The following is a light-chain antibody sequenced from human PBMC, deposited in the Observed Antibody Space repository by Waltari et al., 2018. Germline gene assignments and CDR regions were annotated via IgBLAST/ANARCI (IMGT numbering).Light chain of an antibody. CDR2: DVT. CDR1: GSDVGGYNY. Sequence: QSALTQPASVSGSPGQSLTLPCSGTGSDVGGYNYVPWYQQHPGKAPKVIIYDVTNRPSGVSDRFSGSKSGNMASLTISGLQAEDEADYYCSSYTTTRVIFGGGTKVTVL. CDR3: SSYTTTRVI. J-gene: IGLJ2*01. V-gene: IGLV2-14*03.